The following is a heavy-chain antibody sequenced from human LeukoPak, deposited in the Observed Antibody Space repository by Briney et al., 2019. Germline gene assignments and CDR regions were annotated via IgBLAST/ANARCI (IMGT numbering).Heavy chain of an antibody. D-gene: IGHD6-19*01. V-gene: IGHV3-23*01. J-gene: IGHJ1*01. CDR2: ISGSGGST. CDR1: GFTFSSYA. CDR3: AKGPSIAVAGMAEYFQH. Sequence: GGSLRLSCAASGFTFSSYAMSWVRQAPGKGLEWVSAISGSGGSTYYADSVKGRFTISRDNSKNTLYLQMNSLRAEGTAVYYCAKGPSIAVAGMAEYFQHWGQGTLVTVSS.